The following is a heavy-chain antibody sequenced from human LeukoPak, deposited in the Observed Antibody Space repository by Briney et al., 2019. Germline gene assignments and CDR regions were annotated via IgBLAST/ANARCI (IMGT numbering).Heavy chain of an antibody. Sequence: KSGGSLRLSCAASGFTFNIYSMNWVRQAPGKGLEWVSSISSSGDYIYYADSVKGRFTISKDNAKNSLYLQMNSLRADDTAVYYCARDRVQLSAPDYWGQGTLVTVSS. CDR2: ISSSGDYI. V-gene: IGHV3-21*01. J-gene: IGHJ4*02. CDR3: ARDRVQLSAPDY. CDR1: GFTFNIYS. D-gene: IGHD1-1*01.